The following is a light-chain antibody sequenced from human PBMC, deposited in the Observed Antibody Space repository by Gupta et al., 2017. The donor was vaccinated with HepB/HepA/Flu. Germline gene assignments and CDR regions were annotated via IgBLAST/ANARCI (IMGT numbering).Light chain of an antibody. J-gene: IGKJ4*01. Sequence: DIVLTQSPGTLSWSPGERATLSCRASQSVGSSYLAWYQQKPGQAPRLIIYGTSSRSPDITDRFSGSGYGKDFTLTSSRREQEDCEVYYCQQYGSSVTFGGGTKVEIK. CDR2: GTS. CDR3: QQYGSSVT. CDR1: QSVGSSY. V-gene: IGKV3-20*01.